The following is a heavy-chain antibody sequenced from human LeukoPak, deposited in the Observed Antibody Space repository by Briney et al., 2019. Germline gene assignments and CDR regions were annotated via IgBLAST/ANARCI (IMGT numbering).Heavy chain of an antibody. V-gene: IGHV3-72*01. D-gene: IGHD4-17*01. Sequence: GGSLRLSCAASGFTFSDHYMDWVRQAPGKGLEWVGRTRNKANSYTTEYAASVKGRFTISRDDSKNSLYLQMNSLKTEDTAVYYCARVTRVTNLDYWGQGTLVTGSS. CDR1: GFTFSDHY. CDR2: TRNKANSYTT. CDR3: ARVTRVTNLDY. J-gene: IGHJ4*02.